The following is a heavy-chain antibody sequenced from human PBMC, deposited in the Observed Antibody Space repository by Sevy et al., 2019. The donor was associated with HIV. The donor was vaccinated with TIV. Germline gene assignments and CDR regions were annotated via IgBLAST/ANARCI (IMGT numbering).Heavy chain of an antibody. CDR2: ISTFNGDT. Sequence: ASAKVSCKTSGYRFMSYGISWVRQAPGQGLEWMGWISTFNGDTNAAPKLQGRVTMTTDTSTSTGYMELRSLRSDDTAVYYCARAPSGSQGPGQYFHYWGQGTLVTVSS. D-gene: IGHD1-26*01. J-gene: IGHJ1*01. CDR3: ARAPSGSQGPGQYFHY. V-gene: IGHV1-18*01. CDR1: GYRFMSYG.